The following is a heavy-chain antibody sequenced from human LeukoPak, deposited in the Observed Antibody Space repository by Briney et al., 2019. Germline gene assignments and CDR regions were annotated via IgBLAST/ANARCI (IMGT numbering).Heavy chain of an antibody. J-gene: IGHJ6*02. CDR3: ARDSSWKNYYYFYGMDV. CDR1: GYTFTSYG. D-gene: IGHD2-2*01. Sequence: ASVKVSCKASGYTFTSYGISWVRQDPGQGLEWMGWISAYNGNTNYAQKLQGRVTMTTDTSTSTAYMELRSLRSDDTAVYYCARDSSWKNYYYFYGMDVWGQGTTVTASS. CDR2: ISAYNGNT. V-gene: IGHV1-18*01.